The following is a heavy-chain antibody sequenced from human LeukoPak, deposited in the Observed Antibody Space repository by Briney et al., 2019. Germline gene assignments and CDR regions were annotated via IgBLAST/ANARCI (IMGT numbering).Heavy chain of an antibody. V-gene: IGHV3-7*01. CDR3: ARAQSGFWSGYCFDY. CDR2: IKQDGSEK. CDR1: GFTFSTSW. D-gene: IGHD3-3*01. J-gene: IGHJ4*02. Sequence: GGSLRLSCAASGFTFSTSWKTWVRQAPGKGLEWVANIKQDGSEKYYVDSVKGRFAVSRDNAKNSLYLQMNSLRAEDTAVYYCARAQSGFWSGYCFDYWGQGTLVTVSS.